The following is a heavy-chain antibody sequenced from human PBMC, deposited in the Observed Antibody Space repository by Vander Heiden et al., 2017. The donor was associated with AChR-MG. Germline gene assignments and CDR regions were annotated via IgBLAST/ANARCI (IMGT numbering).Heavy chain of an antibody. V-gene: IGHV1-69*06. J-gene: IGHJ6*02. CDR1: GGPFSSYA. D-gene: IGHD6-25*01. CDR3: ARRKIGADYDGMDV. Sequence: QLQLVHSGAEVKKPGSSVKVSFKASGGPFSSYAISWGRQAPGQGLEWMGGIIPIFGTANYEQKVQGRVTITADKSTSTAYMELSRLRSEDTAVYYCARRKIGADYDGMDVWGQGTTVTVSS. CDR2: IIPIFGTA.